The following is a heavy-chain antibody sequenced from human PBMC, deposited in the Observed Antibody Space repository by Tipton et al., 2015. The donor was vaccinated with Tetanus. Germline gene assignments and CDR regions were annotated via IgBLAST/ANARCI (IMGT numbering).Heavy chain of an antibody. D-gene: IGHD6-13*01. J-gene: IGHJ5*02. CDR3: AAAVVRWFDP. Sequence: LRLSCAVHGGSFSDNSWSWIRQSPGKGLEWIGEINHAGSTNYNPSLKSRVTISGDTSKKQFSLKLNSVTAADTAVYYCAAAVVRWFDPWGQGTLVTVSS. CDR2: INHAGST. V-gene: IGHV4-34*01. CDR1: GGSFSDNS.